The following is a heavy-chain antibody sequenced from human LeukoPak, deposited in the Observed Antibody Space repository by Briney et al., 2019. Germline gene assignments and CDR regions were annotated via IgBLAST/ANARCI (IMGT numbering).Heavy chain of an antibody. CDR2: IGTAGER. CDR3: ARDRDWMLYDY. J-gene: IGHJ4*02. CDR1: GFTFSNYV. Sequence: GGSLRLSCVASGFTFSNYVMHWVRQPTGKGLEWVSTIGTAGERYYLDSVRGRFTISRDNSKNTLSLEMYSLRAEDTAMYYCARDRDWMLYDYWGQGTLVTVSS. D-gene: IGHD3-9*01. V-gene: IGHV3-13*01.